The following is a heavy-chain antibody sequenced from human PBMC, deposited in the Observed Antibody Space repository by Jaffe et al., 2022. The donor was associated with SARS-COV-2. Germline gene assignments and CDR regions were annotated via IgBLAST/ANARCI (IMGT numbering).Heavy chain of an antibody. Sequence: QVQLVESGGGVVQPGRSLRLSCAASGFTFSTYGMHWVRQAPGKGLEWVAVIWYDGSNKYYADSVKGRFTISRDNSKNTLYLQMNSLGAEDTAVYYCAREGGYCSSTSCPGGRGFDYWGQGTLVTVSS. CDR3: AREGGYCSSTSCPGGRGFDY. CDR1: GFTFSTYG. V-gene: IGHV3-33*01. J-gene: IGHJ4*02. D-gene: IGHD2-2*01. CDR2: IWYDGSNK.